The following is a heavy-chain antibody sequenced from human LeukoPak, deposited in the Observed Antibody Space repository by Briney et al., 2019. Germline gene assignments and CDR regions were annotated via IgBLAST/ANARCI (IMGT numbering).Heavy chain of an antibody. J-gene: IGHJ4*02. CDR1: GFTFSGYA. Sequence: PGGSLRLSCAASGFTFSGYAMVWVRQAPGKGLEWVSTISGSGADTFYADSVKGRLTISRDNSKNTLYLQMNSLRAEDTAVYYCARVPNYCFDYWGQGTLVTVSS. V-gene: IGHV3-23*01. CDR3: ARVPNYCFDY. CDR2: ISGSGADT.